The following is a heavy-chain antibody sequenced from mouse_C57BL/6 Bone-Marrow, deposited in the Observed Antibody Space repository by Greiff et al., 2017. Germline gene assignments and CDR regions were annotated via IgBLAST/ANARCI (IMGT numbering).Heavy chain of an antibody. CDR2: IYPRSGNI. CDR3: ARWGSNYVDWYFDV. V-gene: IGHV1-81*01. J-gene: IGHJ1*03. D-gene: IGHD2-5*01. CDR1: GYTFTSYG. Sequence: VKVVESGAELARPGASVKLSCKASGYTFTSYGISWVKQRTGQGLEWIGEIYPRSGNIYYNEKFKGKATLTADKSSSTAYMELRSLTSEDSAVYFCARWGSNYVDWYFDVWGTGTTVTVSS.